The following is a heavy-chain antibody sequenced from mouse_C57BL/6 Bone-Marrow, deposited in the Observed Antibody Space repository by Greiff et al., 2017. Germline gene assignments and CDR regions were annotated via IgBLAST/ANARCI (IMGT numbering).Heavy chain of an antibody. J-gene: IGHJ1*03. Sequence: QVQLQQSGAELAKPGASVKLSCKASGYTFTSYWMHWVKQRPGQGLEWIGYINPSSGYTKYNQKFKDKATLTADKSSSTAYMQLSSLTYEDAAVYYCARLRRYYGPDWYFDVWGTGTTVTVSA. CDR1: GYTFTSYW. CDR2: INPSSGYT. V-gene: IGHV1-7*01. CDR3: ARLRRYYGPDWYFDV. D-gene: IGHD1-2*01.